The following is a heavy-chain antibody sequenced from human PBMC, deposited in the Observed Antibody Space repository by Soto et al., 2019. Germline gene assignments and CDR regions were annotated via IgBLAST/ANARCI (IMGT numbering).Heavy chain of an antibody. J-gene: IGHJ4*02. Sequence: SETLSLTCTVSGGSINSYFWSWIRQSPGKGLEWIGHIYYSGSTSYSPSHKSRVSISVDTSKNQFSLEVHSVTAADTAVYYCARAGTNMVQFDYWGQGTLVTVSS. CDR2: IYYSGST. V-gene: IGHV4-59*01. CDR3: ARAGTNMVQFDY. D-gene: IGHD3-10*01. CDR1: GGSINSYF.